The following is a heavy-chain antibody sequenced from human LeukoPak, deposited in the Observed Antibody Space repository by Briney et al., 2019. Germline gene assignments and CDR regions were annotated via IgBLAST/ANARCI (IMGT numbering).Heavy chain of an antibody. CDR1: GFTFSNYA. CDR2: ISDNGGNT. CDR3: ARGKEYTYGGTFDY. V-gene: IGHV3-64*04. Sequence: PGGSLRLSCSASGFTFSNYAIHWVRQAPGKGLEYVSTISDNGGNTNYADSVKGRFTISRDNSKNTLYLQMDSLRPEDTAVYYCARGKEYTYGGTFDYWGQGTLVTVSS. J-gene: IGHJ4*02. D-gene: IGHD5-18*01.